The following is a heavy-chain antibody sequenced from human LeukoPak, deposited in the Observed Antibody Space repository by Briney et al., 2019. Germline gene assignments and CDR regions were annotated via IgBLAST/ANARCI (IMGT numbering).Heavy chain of an antibody. Sequence: SETLSLTCTVSGGSISSGTYYWGWIRQPPGKGLEWIGSIYYSGSTSYNPSLKGRVTISVDTSKNQFSLKLNSVTAADTAVYYCARNASDSGTSYFDYWGQGTLVTVSS. CDR3: ARNASDSGTSYFDY. J-gene: IGHJ4*02. V-gene: IGHV4-39*01. CDR1: GGSISSGTYY. CDR2: IYYSGST. D-gene: IGHD1-26*01.